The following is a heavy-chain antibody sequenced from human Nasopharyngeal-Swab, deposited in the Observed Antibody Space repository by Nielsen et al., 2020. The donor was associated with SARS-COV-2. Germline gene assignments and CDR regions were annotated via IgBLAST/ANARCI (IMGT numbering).Heavy chain of an antibody. Sequence: GASLKISCAASGFPFSNAWMSWVRQAPGKGLEWVGRIKSKTDDGTTDYAAPVKGRFTISRDDSNNTLYLQMNSLKTEDTAVYYCTTDLHDYGDYDYWGQGTLVTVSS. D-gene: IGHD4-17*01. J-gene: IGHJ4*02. CDR3: TTDLHDYGDYDY. CDR2: IKSKTDDGTT. CDR1: GFPFSNAW. V-gene: IGHV3-15*01.